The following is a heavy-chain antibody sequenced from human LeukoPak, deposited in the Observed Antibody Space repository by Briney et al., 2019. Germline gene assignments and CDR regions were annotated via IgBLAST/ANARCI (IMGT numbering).Heavy chain of an antibody. J-gene: IGHJ5*02. CDR3: ARASDHGDYRNWFDP. CDR1: GFTSSSYA. D-gene: IGHD4-17*01. CDR2: LSGSGGST. V-gene: IGHV3-23*01. Sequence: GGSLRLSCAASGFTSSSYAMSWVRQAPGKGLEWVSALSGSGGSTFYADSVKGRFTISRDNSKNTLYLQMNSLRAEDTAVYYCARASDHGDYRNWFDPWGQGTLVTVSS.